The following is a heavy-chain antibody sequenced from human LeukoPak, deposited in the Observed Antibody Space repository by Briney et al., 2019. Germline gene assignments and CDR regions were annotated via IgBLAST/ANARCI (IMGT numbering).Heavy chain of an antibody. CDR2: IKQDGSDK. CDR3: ARWYDYDSKGYSYYFDY. Sequence: GGSLRLSCAASGFTFDNYWMNWVRQAPGKGLEWVANIKQDGSDKDYVDSVKGRFTISRDNAKNSVYLQMNSLRAEDTAMYYCARWYDYDSKGYSYYFDYWGQGTLVTVSS. D-gene: IGHD3-22*01. CDR1: GFTFDNYW. J-gene: IGHJ4*02. V-gene: IGHV3-7*01.